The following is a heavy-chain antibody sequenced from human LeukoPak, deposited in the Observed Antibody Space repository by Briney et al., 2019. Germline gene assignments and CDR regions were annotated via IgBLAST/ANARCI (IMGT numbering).Heavy chain of an antibody. Sequence: SVKVSCKASGGTFSSYAISWVRQAPGQGLEWMGRIIPTFGTANYAQKFQGRVTITTDESTSTAYMELSSLRSEDTAVYYCARDPCGGDCYWEYYFDYWGQGTLVTVSS. J-gene: IGHJ4*02. D-gene: IGHD2-21*02. V-gene: IGHV1-69*05. CDR1: GGTFSSYA. CDR2: IIPTFGTA. CDR3: ARDPCGGDCYWEYYFDY.